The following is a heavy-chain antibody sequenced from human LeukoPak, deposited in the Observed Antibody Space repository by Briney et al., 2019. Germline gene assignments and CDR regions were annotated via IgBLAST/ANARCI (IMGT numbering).Heavy chain of an antibody. CDR2: MNPNSGNT. CDR1: GYTFTSYD. D-gene: IGHD3-3*01. V-gene: IGHV1-8*01. Sequence: ASVKVSCKASGYTFTSYDINWVRQATGQGLEWMGWMNPNSGNTGYAQKFQGRVTMTGNTSISTAYMELSSLRSEDTAVYYCATKYYDFWSGYEYYYYGMDVWGQGTTVTVSS. CDR3: ATKYYDFWSGYEYYYYGMDV. J-gene: IGHJ6*02.